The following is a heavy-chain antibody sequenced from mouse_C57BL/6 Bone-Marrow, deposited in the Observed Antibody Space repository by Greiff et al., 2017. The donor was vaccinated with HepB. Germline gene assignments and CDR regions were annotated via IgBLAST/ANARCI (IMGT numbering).Heavy chain of an antibody. J-gene: IGHJ2*01. D-gene: IGHD1-1*01. V-gene: IGHV1-81*01. CDR3: ASRNYYGSSRYYFDY. CDR1: GYTFTSYG. CDR2: IYPRSGNT. Sequence: QVQLQQSGAELARPGASVKLSCKASGYTFTSYGISWVKQRTGQGLEWIGEIYPRSGNTYYNEKFKGKATLTADKSSSTAYMELRSLTSEDSAVYFCASRNYYGSSRYYFDYWGQGTTLTVSS.